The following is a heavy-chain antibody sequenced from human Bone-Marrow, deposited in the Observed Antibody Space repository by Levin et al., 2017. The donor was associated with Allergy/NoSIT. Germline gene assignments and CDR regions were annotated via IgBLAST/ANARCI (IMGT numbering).Heavy chain of an antibody. D-gene: IGHD1-26*01. J-gene: IGHJ5*02. V-gene: IGHV4-59*01. CDR1: GDSISSYF. CDR3: ARGESLRGAGWFDP. CDR2: IYHTGST. Sequence: SETLSLTCSVSGDSISSYFWNWIRQPPGKGLEWIAYIYHTGSTNFNPSLKSRVTISVDTSKNQFSLKLNSVTGADTAVYYCARGESLRGAGWFDPWGQGTLVTVSS.